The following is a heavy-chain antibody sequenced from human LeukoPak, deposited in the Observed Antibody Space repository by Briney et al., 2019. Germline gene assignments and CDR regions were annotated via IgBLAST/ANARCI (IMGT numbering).Heavy chain of an antibody. V-gene: IGHV4-39*07. J-gene: IGHJ6*03. CDR1: GGSISSSSYY. Sequence: SETLSLTCTVSGGSISSSSYYWGWIRQPPGKGLEWIGNMYYSGSTYYNPSLKSRVTISVDTSKNQFSLKLSSVTAADTAVYYCARVSKERGSSWPYYYYYYMDVWGKGTTVTISS. CDR2: MYYSGST. CDR3: ARVSKERGSSWPYYYYYYMDV. D-gene: IGHD6-13*01.